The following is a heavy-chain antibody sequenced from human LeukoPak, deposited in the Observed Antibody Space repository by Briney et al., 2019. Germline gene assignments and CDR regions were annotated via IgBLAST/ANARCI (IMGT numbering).Heavy chain of an antibody. CDR2: MKGTGET. J-gene: IGHJ4*02. CDR3: ARASWVSTTDAVR. D-gene: IGHD1-14*01. Sequence: GGSLRLSCAASGLSFTIFAMSWVRQGPARGLEWVSSMKGTGETFYADSVKGRFTLSRDSSKNTVHLQLNNLRVEDTAMYYCARASWVSTTDAVRWGQGTLVTVSS. V-gene: IGHV3-23*01. CDR1: GLSFTIFA.